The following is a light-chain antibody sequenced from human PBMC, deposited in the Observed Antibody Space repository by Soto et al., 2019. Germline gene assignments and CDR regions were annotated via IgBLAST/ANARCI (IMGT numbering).Light chain of an antibody. CDR1: QSVSSY. CDR2: DAS. CDR3: QQRSNWPRT. Sequence: EIVLTQSPATLSLSPGERVTLSCRASQSVSSYLAWYQQKPGQAPRLLIYDASNRATGIPARFSGSGSGTDFTLTISSLEPEVFAVYYCQQRSNWPRTFCQGTKVEIK. J-gene: IGKJ1*01. V-gene: IGKV3-11*01.